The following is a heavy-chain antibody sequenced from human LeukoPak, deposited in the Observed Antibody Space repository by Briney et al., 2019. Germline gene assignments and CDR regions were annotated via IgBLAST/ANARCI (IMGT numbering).Heavy chain of an antibody. Sequence: ASVKVSCKASGYTFTSYGISWVRQAPGQGLEGMGLISAYNGNTNYSKKLQGSVTMTTDTSTSTAYMELRSLPSDDTAVYYCARESTSGWYGDYWGQGTLVTAPS. CDR2: ISAYNGNT. V-gene: IGHV1-18*01. J-gene: IGHJ4*02. CDR1: GYTFTSYG. D-gene: IGHD6-19*01. CDR3: ARESTSGWYGDY.